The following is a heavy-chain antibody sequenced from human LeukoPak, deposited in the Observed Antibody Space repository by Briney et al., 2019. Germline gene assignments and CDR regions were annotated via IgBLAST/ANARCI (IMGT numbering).Heavy chain of an antibody. CDR1: GFTFSSYG. V-gene: IGHV3-30*02. J-gene: IGHJ6*03. CDR2: IRYDGSNK. CDR3: AKRQGEYQLLLLPYYYYYMDV. D-gene: IGHD2-2*01. Sequence: GGSLRLSCAASGFTFSSYGMHWVRQAPGKGLEWVAFIRYDGSNKYYADSVKGRFTISRDNSRNTLYLQMNSLRAEDTAVYCCAKRQGEYQLLLLPYYYYYMDVWGKGTTVTISS.